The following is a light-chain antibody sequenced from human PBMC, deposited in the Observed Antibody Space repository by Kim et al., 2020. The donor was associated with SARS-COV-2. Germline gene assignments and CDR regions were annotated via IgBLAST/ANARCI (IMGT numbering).Light chain of an antibody. CDR3: TSYTSSSTYV. Sequence: QSALTQPPSVSGSPGQSVAISCTGTSSDVVGYNRVSWYQHPPGIAPKLIIYEVSHRPSGIPDRFSGSQSGNTASLTISGLQAEDEADYYCTSYTSSSTYVFGSGTKVTVL. V-gene: IGLV2-18*02. J-gene: IGLJ1*01. CDR1: SSDVVGYNR. CDR2: EVS.